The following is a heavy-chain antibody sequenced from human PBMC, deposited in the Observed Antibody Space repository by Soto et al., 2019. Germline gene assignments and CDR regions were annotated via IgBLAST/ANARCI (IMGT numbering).Heavy chain of an antibody. CDR1: GYTFSSFD. CDR2: ISGSGGGT. V-gene: IGHV3-23*01. J-gene: IGHJ4*02. Sequence: EVQLWESGGGLVQPGGSLRLSCADSGYTFSSFDMSWVRQAPGKGLEWVSTISGSGGGTNYADSVKGRFTISRDISTYTVYLQMNSLRAEDTAVYYCAHRTGFDYWGQGALVTVSS. CDR3: AHRTGFDY.